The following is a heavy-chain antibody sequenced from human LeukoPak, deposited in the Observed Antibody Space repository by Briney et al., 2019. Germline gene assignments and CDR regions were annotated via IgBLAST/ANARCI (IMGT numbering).Heavy chain of an antibody. D-gene: IGHD3-10*01. CDR3: AKYYYGSGSPIFDY. Sequence: GGSLRLSCAASGFTFSSYEMNWVSQAPGKGLEWVSYISSSGSTIYYADSVKGRFTISRDNSKYTLYLQMNSLRAEDTAVYYCAKYYYGSGSPIFDYWGQGTLVTVSS. CDR2: ISSSGSTI. J-gene: IGHJ4*02. CDR1: GFTFSSYE. V-gene: IGHV3-48*03.